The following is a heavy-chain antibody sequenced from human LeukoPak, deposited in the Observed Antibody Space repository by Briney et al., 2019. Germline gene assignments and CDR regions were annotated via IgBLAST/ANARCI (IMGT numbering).Heavy chain of an antibody. CDR1: GFTFSSYG. V-gene: IGHV3-33*06. CDR2: IWYDGSNK. Sequence: GGSLRLSCAASGFTFSSYGMHWVRQAPGKGLEWVAVIWYDGSNKYYADSVKGRFTISRDNSKNTLYLQMNSLRAEDTAVYYCAKGLTVTMWGQGMDVWGQGTTVTVSS. J-gene: IGHJ6*02. CDR3: AKGLTVTMWGQGMDV. D-gene: IGHD4-11*01.